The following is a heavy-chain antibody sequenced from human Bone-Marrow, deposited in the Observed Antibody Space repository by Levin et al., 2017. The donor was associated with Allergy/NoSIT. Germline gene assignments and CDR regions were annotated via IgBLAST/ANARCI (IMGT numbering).Heavy chain of an antibody. CDR1: GFTFSDAS. J-gene: IGHJ4*02. D-gene: IGHD3-22*01. CDR3: TTKTPGRYYYDSSGYYYG. Sequence: KAGGSLRLSCVGSGFTFSDASMSWVRQAPGKGLEWVGRIKSKTDGGTTDYAAPVKGRLTMSRDDSKHTLYLQMNSLKTEDTAVYYCTTKTPGRYYYDSSGYYYGWGQGTLVTVSS. CDR2: IKSKTDGGTT. V-gene: IGHV3-15*01.